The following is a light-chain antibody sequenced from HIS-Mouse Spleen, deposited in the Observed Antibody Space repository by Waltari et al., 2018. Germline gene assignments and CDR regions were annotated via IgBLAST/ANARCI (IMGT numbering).Light chain of an antibody. CDR1: SSDVGGYNY. CDR2: DVS. V-gene: IGLV2-11*01. J-gene: IGLJ3*02. CDR3: CSYAGSYTWV. Sequence: QSALTQPRPVSGSPGQSVTISCTGTSSDVGGYNYVSWYQQHPGKAPKLMIYDVSKRPVGVPDRFSGSKSRNTASLTISGLQAEDEADYYCCSYAGSYTWVFGGGTKLTVL.